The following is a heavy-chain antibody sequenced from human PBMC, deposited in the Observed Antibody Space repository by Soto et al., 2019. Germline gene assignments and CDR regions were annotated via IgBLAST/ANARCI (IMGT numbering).Heavy chain of an antibody. D-gene: IGHD6-13*01. CDR1: GFTVSSNY. Sequence: GSLRLSCAASGFTVSSNYMSWVRQAPGKGLEWVSVIYSGGSTYYADSVKGRFTISRDNSKNTLYLQMNSLRAEDTAVYYCATAFSSSWSLYFQHWGQGTLVTVSS. CDR3: ATAFSSSWSLYFQH. CDR2: IYSGGST. V-gene: IGHV3-53*01. J-gene: IGHJ1*01.